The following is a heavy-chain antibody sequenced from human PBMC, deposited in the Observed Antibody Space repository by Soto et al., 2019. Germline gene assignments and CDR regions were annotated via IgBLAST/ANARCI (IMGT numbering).Heavy chain of an antibody. Sequence: PSETLSLTCAVYGGSFSGYYWSWVRQPPGKGLEWIGEINHSGSTNYNPSLKSRVTISVDTSKNQFSLKLSSVTAADTAVYYCARQVMITFGGVIVSYYFDYWGQGTLVIVSS. CDR2: INHSGST. CDR1: GGSFSGYY. CDR3: ARQVMITFGGVIVSYYFDY. D-gene: IGHD3-16*02. V-gene: IGHV4-34*01. J-gene: IGHJ4*02.